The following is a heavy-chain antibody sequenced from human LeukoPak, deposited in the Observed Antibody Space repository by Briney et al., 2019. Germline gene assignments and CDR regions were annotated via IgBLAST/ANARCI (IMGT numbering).Heavy chain of an antibody. CDR3: ARERWYYDSRGRLDY. V-gene: IGHV3-7*01. J-gene: IGHJ4*02. CDR1: GFTFSSYW. CDR2: IKQDGSEK. Sequence: GGSLRLSRAASGFTFSSYWMSWVRQAPGKGLEWVANIKQDGSEKYYVDSVKGRFTISRDNAKNSLYLQMNSLRAEDTAVYYCARERWYYDSRGRLDYWGQGTLVTVSS. D-gene: IGHD3-22*01.